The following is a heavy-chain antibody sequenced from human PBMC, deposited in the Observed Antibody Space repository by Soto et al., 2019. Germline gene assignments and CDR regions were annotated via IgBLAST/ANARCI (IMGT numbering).Heavy chain of an antibody. V-gene: IGHV4-4*02. Sequence: PSETHSLTCAVSGGSISSSNGWSWVRQPPGKGLECIGEIYHSGSTNYNPSLKNRVTISVDKSKNQFSLKLSSVTAADTAVYYLGGGWKLPEFRGQGTPVTVSS. CDR2: IYHSGST. D-gene: IGHD1-1*01. CDR1: GGSISSSNG. CDR3: GGGWKLPEF. J-gene: IGHJ4*02.